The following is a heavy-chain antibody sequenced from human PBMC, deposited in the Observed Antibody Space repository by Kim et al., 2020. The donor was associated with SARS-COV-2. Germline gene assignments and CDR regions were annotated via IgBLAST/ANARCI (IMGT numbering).Heavy chain of an antibody. J-gene: IGHJ4*02. Sequence: QKFQGRVTMTRDTSTSTVYMELGSLRSEDTAVYYCARSLGGGSTSYYFDYWGQGTLVTVSS. V-gene: IGHV1-46*01. CDR3: ARSLGGGSTSYYFDY. D-gene: IGHD2-15*01.